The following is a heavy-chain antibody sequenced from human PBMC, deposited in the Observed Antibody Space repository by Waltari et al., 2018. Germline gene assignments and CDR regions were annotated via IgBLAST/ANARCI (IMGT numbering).Heavy chain of an antibody. CDR2: MSGXGGTI. V-gene: IGHV3-23*04. J-gene: IGHJ6*02. CDR1: GFTFGRSA. CDR3: AKXLSDPTVGGLDX. D-gene: IGHD1-26*01. Sequence: EVQXVGSGGXLVQPGGSLXLSCEASGFTFGRSAMTGVRQVPGKXLEWLXAMSGXGGTIXYADSVQGRFXISRDPSKNTLFLQLNSXRVEDTAVXFXAKXLSDPTVGGLDXWGQGTPVTVSS.